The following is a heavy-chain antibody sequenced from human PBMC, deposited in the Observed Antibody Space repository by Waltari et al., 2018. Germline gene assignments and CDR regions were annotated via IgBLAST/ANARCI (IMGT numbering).Heavy chain of an antibody. CDR1: GYSIDRGYF. J-gene: IGHJ4*02. CDR2: IFHAGFT. Sequence: QVQLQESGPGLVKPSETLSLTCDVSGYSIDRGYFWGWVRQPPGKGLEWIGTIFHAGFTYYTPSLKGRGSMSVDTSKNQFSLNLSSVTAADTAVYYCARAPGVAAAAYFDYWGQGILVTVSS. CDR3: ARAPGVAAAAYFDY. V-gene: IGHV4-38-2*01. D-gene: IGHD6-13*01.